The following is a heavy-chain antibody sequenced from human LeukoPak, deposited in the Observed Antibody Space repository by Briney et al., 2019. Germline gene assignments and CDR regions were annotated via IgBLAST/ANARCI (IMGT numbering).Heavy chain of an antibody. D-gene: IGHD3-16*01. CDR1: GGSVSSGSYY. J-gene: IGHJ4*02. CDR3: ARDRGYAYFIDY. CDR2: IFYSGST. V-gene: IGHV4-61*01. Sequence: NPSETLSLTCTVSGGSVSSGSYYWSWIRQPPGKGLEWIGYIFYSGSTNYNPSLKSRVTISVDTSKNQFSLKLSSVTAADTAVYYCARDRGYAYFIDYWGQGTLVTVSS.